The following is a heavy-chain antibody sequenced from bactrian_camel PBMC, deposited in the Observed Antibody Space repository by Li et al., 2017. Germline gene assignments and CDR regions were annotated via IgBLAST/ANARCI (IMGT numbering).Heavy chain of an antibody. V-gene: IGHV3S1*01. J-gene: IGHJ4*01. D-gene: IGHD1*01. Sequence: QLVESGGGSVQAGGSLRLACKVTDDPTSKYYMDDTYCMGWFRQAPGKEREGVAAISPGGQLTYYGKPVKGRFTVSRDSARDTVYLQLDWLKPEDTAIYFCVLVPYSCYTWNSAWPRDWGQGTQVTVS. CDR3: VLVPYSCYTWNSAWPRD. CDR2: ISPGGQLT. CDR1: DDPTSKYYMDDTYC.